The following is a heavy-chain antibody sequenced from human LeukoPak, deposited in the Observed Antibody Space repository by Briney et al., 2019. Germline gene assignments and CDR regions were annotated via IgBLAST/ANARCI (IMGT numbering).Heavy chain of an antibody. Sequence: ASVKVSCKASGGTFSSYAISWVRQAPGQGLEWMGRIIPIFGTANYAQKFQGRVTITTDEPTSTAYMELSSLRSEDTAVYYCARGTPTVTTSRFDPWGQGTLVTVSS. V-gene: IGHV1-69*05. D-gene: IGHD4-17*01. CDR2: IIPIFGTA. CDR1: GGTFSSYA. CDR3: ARGTPTVTTSRFDP. J-gene: IGHJ5*02.